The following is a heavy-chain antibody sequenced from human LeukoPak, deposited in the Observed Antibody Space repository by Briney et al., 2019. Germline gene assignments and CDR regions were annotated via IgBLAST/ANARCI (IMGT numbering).Heavy chain of an antibody. CDR2: ISGSGGST. CDR1: GFTFSSYA. J-gene: IGHJ6*01. V-gene: IGHV3-23*01. CDR3: AKDTPVAYYYDSSGYPGEV. Sequence: PGGSLRLSCAASGFTFSSYAMSWVRQAPGKGLEWVSAISGSGGSTYYADSVKGRFTISRGNSKNTLYLQMNSLRAEDTAVYYCAKDTPVAYYYDSSGYPGEVWRKGTTVTVSS. D-gene: IGHD3-22*01.